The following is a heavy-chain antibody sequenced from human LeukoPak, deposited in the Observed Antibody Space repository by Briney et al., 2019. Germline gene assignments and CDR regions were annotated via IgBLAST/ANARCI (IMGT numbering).Heavy chain of an antibody. V-gene: IGHV3-7*01. CDR1: GFTFGNYW. Sequence: GGSLRLSCAASGFTFGNYWMSWVRQSPVKGLEWVANINQDGSERYYLDSVKGRFTISRDNAKNSVSLQMHRLRAEDMALYYCARHQREDGTSGYYAPHFDHWGPGALVTVSS. D-gene: IGHD3-22*01. J-gene: IGHJ4*02. CDR2: INQDGSER. CDR3: ARHQREDGTSGYYAPHFDH.